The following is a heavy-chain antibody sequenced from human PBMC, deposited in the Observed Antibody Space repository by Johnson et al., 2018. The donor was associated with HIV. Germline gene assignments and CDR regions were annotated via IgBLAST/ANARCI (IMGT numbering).Heavy chain of an antibody. V-gene: IGHV3-30-3*01. CDR2: ISYDGSNK. J-gene: IGHJ3*02. CDR3: AKGLLIAAAHDAFDI. Sequence: QVQLVESGGGLVKPGRSLRLSCAASGFTFSSYAMHWVRQAPGKGLEWVAIISYDGSNKYYADSVKGRFTISRDNSKNTLYLQMNSLRAEDTAVYYCAKGLLIAAAHDAFDIWG. D-gene: IGHD6-13*01. CDR1: GFTFSSYA.